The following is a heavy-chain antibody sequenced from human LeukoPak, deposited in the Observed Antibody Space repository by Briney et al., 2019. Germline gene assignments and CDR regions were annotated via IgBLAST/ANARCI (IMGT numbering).Heavy chain of an antibody. J-gene: IGHJ4*02. V-gene: IGHV4-39*07. CDR1: GGSISSSSYY. D-gene: IGHD3-22*01. Sequence: SETLSLTCTVSGGSISSSSYYWGWIRQSPGKGLEWIGSIYYSGSTYYNPSLKSRVTISVDTSKNQFSLKLSSVTAADTAVYYCARAGYYYDSSGYYFDYWGQGTLVTVSS. CDR3: ARAGYYYDSSGYYFDY. CDR2: IYYSGST.